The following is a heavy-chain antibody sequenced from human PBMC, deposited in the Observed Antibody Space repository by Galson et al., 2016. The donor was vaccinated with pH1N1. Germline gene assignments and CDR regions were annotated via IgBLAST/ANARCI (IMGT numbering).Heavy chain of an antibody. D-gene: IGHD3-22*01. J-gene: IGHJ2*01. CDR1: GGTFGSYS. CDR2: IIPIFNTA. V-gene: IGHV1-69*13. CDR3: AREDYYDTDLSDWYFDL. Sequence: SVKVSCKASGGTFGSYSINWVRRAPGQGLEWMGGIIPIFNTAKYAQNFQGRVTITADESTTTGYMELSSLRSEDTAVYFCAREDYYDTDLSDWYFDLWGRGTLLTVSS.